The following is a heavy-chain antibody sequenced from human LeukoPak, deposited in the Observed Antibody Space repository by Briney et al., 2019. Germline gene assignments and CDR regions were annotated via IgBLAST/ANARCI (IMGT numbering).Heavy chain of an antibody. D-gene: IGHD2-8*01. CDR1: GFTFSSYA. CDR3: AKVQGYCTNGVCSDYYYYGMDV. Sequence: GGSLRLSCAASGFTFSSYAMSWVRQAPGKGLEWVSAISGSGGSTYYADSVKGRFTISRDNSKNTLYLQMNSLRAEDTAGYYCAKVQGYCTNGVCSDYYYYGMDVWGQGTTVTVSS. V-gene: IGHV3-23*01. CDR2: ISGSGGST. J-gene: IGHJ6*02.